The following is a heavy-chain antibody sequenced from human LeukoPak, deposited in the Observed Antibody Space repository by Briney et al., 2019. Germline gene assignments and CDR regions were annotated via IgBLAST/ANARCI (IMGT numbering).Heavy chain of an antibody. CDR2: VYRSGSA. V-gene: IGHV4-38-2*02. CDR3: VRNPHDETTFGVIMYYFDY. Sequence: PSETLSLTCTVSSFSINNGYLWAWIRQPLGKGLEWIGSVYRSGSAYYNPSLNSRVTISVDTSKNQFSLMFSSVTAADTAVYYCVRNPHDETTFGVIMYYFDYWGQGTLVTVSS. D-gene: IGHD3-3*01. CDR1: SFSINNGYL. J-gene: IGHJ4*02.